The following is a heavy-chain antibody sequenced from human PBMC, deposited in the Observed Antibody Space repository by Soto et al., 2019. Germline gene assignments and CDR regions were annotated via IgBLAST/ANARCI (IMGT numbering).Heavy chain of an antibody. CDR3: ARQDRPSSYVLDY. J-gene: IGHJ4*02. D-gene: IGHD3-16*01. CDR1: GGSISSYY. CDR2: IYYSGST. Sequence: SETLSLTCTVSGGSISSYYWSWIRQPPGKGLEWIGYIYYSGSTNYNPSLKSRVTISVDTSKNQFSLKLSSVTAADTAVYYCARQDRPSSYVLDYWGQGTLVTVSS. V-gene: IGHV4-59*01.